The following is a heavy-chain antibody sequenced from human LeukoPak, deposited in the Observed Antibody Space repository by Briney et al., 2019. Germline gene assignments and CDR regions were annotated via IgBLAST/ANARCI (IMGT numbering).Heavy chain of an antibody. CDR1: GFTFSSYA. Sequence: PGGSLRLSCAASGFTFSSYAMSWVRQAPGKGLEWVSAISGSGGRIYYGASVKGRFTISRDNSKNTLYLQMNSLRAEDTAVYYCAKGDNNWNYRSGTYYYYMDVWGKGTTVTVSS. CDR2: ISGSGGRI. J-gene: IGHJ6*03. D-gene: IGHD1-7*01. V-gene: IGHV3-23*01. CDR3: AKGDNNWNYRSGTYYYYMDV.